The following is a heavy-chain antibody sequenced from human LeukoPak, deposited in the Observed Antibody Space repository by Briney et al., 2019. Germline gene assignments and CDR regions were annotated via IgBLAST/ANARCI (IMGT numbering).Heavy chain of an antibody. J-gene: IGHJ4*02. V-gene: IGHV4-59*01. CDR1: GGSISSYY. Sequence: PSETLSLTCTVSGGSISSYYWSWVRQPPGKGRGWIGYIYYSGSTNYNPSLKSRVTISVDTSKNQFSLKLSSVTAADTAVYYCARGRGYDSSGYYYVVGPTLDYWGQGTLVTVSS. CDR3: ARGRGYDSSGYYYVVGPTLDY. CDR2: IYYSGST. D-gene: IGHD3-22*01.